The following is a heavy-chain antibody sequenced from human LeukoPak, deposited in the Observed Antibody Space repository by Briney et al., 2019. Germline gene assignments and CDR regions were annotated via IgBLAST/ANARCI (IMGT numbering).Heavy chain of an antibody. Sequence: ASVKVSCKVSGGTLSSYAISWVRQAPGQGLEWMGRIIPILGIANYAQKFQGRVTITADKSTSTAYMELSSLGSEDTAVYYCATLPGFYYGSGTRRDWFDPWGQGTLVTVSS. V-gene: IGHV1-69*04. CDR1: GGTLSSYA. CDR3: ATLPGFYYGSGTRRDWFDP. D-gene: IGHD3-10*01. J-gene: IGHJ5*02. CDR2: IIPILGIA.